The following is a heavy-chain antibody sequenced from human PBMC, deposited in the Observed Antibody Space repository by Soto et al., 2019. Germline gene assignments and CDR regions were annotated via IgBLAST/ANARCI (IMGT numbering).Heavy chain of an antibody. CDR2: ISGSGGST. J-gene: IGHJ6*03. D-gene: IGHD3-9*01. CDR3: AKDLGELYDISYYYYMDV. Sequence: GGSLRLSCAASGFTFSSYAMSWVRQAPGKGLEWVSAISGSGGSTYYADSVKGRFTISRDNSKNTLYLQMNSLRAEDTAVYYCAKDLGELYDISYYYYMDVWGKGTTVTVSS. V-gene: IGHV3-23*01. CDR1: GFTFSSYA.